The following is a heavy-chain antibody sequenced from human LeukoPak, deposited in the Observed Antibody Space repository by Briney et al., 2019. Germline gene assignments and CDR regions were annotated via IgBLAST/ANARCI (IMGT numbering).Heavy chain of an antibody. CDR3: ARGANQNYDFWSGYWGYFDY. Sequence: PSETLSLTCTVSAGFVSNSNYYWGWIRQPPGKGLEWIGSIYSGSTYYNPSLESRVTISVDTSKNQFSLKLSSVTAADTAVYYCARGANQNYDFWSGYWGYFDYWGQGTLVTVSS. D-gene: IGHD3-3*01. CDR1: AGFVSNSNYY. CDR2: IYSGST. V-gene: IGHV4-39*01. J-gene: IGHJ4*02.